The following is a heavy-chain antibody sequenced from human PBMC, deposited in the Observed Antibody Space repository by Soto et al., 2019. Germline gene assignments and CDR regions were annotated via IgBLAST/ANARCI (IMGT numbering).Heavy chain of an antibody. D-gene: IGHD3-10*01. J-gene: IGHJ6*02. CDR2: ISSSSSYT. CDR1: GFTFSDYY. CDR3: ARDRPNYYGTGYYYYYGMDV. V-gene: IGHV3-11*06. Sequence: PGGSLRLSCAASGFTFSDYYMSWIRQAPGKGLEWVSYISSSSSYTNYADSVKGRFTISRDNAKNSLYLQMNSLRAEDTAVYYCARDRPNYYGTGYYYYYGMDVWGQGTTVTVSS.